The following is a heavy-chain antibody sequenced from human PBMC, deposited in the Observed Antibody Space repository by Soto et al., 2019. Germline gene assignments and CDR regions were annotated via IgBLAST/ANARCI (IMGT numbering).Heavy chain of an antibody. CDR2: IYSGGST. Sequence: GGSLRLSCAASGFTVSSNYMSWVRQAPGKGLEWVSVIYSGGSTYYADSVKGRFTISRDNSKNTLYLQMNSLRAEDTAVYYCARSYSTSPYNWFDPSGQGTLVTLSS. CDR1: GFTVSSNY. V-gene: IGHV3-66*01. J-gene: IGHJ5*02. CDR3: ARSYSTSPYNWFDP. D-gene: IGHD4-4*01.